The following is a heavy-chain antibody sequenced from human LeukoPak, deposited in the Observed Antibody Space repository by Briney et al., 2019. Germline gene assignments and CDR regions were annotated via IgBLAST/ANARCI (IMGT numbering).Heavy chain of an antibody. CDR3: ARGGLVNYSSGWYGADETTTHFDY. D-gene: IGHD6-19*01. Sequence: GGSLRLSCAASGFTFSSYSMNWVRQAPGKGLEWVSSISSSSSYIYYADSVKGRFTISRDNAKNSLYLQMNSLRAEDTALYYCARGGLVNYSSGWYGADETTTHFDYWGQGTLVTVSS. CDR2: ISSSSSYI. V-gene: IGHV3-21*04. CDR1: GFTFSSYS. J-gene: IGHJ4*02.